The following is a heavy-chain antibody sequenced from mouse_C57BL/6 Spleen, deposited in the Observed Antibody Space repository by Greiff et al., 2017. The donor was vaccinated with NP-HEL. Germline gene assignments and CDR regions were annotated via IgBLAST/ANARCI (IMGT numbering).Heavy chain of an antibody. CDR1: GYTFTSYW. J-gene: IGHJ1*03. D-gene: IGHD1-1*01. V-gene: IGHV1-52*01. CDR2: IDPSDSET. Sequence: VKLQQPGAELVRPGSSVKLSCKASGYTFTSYWMHWVKQRPIQGLEWIGNIDPSDSETHYNQKFKDKATLTVDKSSSTAYMQLSSLTSEDSAVYYCARSYYYGSSPYWYFDVWGTGTTVTVSS. CDR3: ARSYYYGSSPYWYFDV.